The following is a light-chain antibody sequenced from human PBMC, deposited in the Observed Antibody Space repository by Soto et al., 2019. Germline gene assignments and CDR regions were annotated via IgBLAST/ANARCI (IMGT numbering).Light chain of an antibody. J-gene: IGLJ1*01. Sequence: QSALTQPASVSASPGQSITIPCTGTSSDVGSYNLVSWFQQHPGKVPKLLIYEGTKRPSGLSDRFSGSKSGTTASLTISGLQAEDEADYYCISYTGSSTSYVFGSGTKVTVL. V-gene: IGLV2-14*02. CDR1: SSDVGSYNL. CDR3: ISYTGSSTSYV. CDR2: EGT.